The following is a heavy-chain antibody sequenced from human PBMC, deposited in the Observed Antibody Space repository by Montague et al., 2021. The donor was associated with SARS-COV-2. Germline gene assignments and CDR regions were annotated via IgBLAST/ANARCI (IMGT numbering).Heavy chain of an antibody. CDR2: LYNSGST. Sequence: SETLSLTCTVSGDSISSYYWSWIRQPPGKGLEWIGYLYNSGSTKYNPSLKGRVTISVDKSKNQFSLKLSSVTAADTAVYYCARVHPLWFGELLLDYYYYYGMDVWGQGTTVTVSS. CDR3: ARVHPLWFGELLLDYYYYYGMDV. J-gene: IGHJ6*02. D-gene: IGHD3-10*01. CDR1: GDSISSYY. V-gene: IGHV4-59*12.